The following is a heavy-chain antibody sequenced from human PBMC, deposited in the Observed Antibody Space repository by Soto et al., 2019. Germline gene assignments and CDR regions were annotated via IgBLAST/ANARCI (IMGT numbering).Heavy chain of an antibody. CDR2: IGGSTE. D-gene: IGHD1-26*01. CDR3: ARVNSVGAPDY. Sequence: QVQLMESGGGVVQPGRSLRLSCTASGFTFSDYGMHWVRQAPGKGLEWVSFIGGSTEHYVGSVKGRFTSSRDTSKNTLDLPMNRLRVEDTAVYDCARVNSVGAPDYWGQGTLVTVSS. V-gene: IGHV3-33*01. J-gene: IGHJ4*02. CDR1: GFTFSDYG.